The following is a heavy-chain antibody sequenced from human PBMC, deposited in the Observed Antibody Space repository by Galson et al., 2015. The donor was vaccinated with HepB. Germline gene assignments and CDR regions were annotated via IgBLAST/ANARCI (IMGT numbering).Heavy chain of an antibody. CDR1: GGSISSYY. V-gene: IGHV4-59*01. D-gene: IGHD3-10*01. CDR3: ARDLHSHYGSGFDP. Sequence: ETLSLTCTVSGGSISSYYWSWIRQPPGKGLEWIGYIYYSGSTNYNPSLKSRVTISVDTSKNQFSLKLSSVTAADTAVYYCARDLHSHYGSGFDPWGQGTLVTVSS. J-gene: IGHJ5*02. CDR2: IYYSGST.